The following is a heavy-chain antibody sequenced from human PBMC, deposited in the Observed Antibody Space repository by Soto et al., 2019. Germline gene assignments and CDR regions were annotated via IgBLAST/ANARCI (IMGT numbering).Heavy chain of an antibody. CDR1: GFSFSSAW. CDR2: IKSKVHGETT. Sequence: EAQLVESGGGLVKPGGSLRLSCAASGFSFSSAWMIWVRQAPGKGLEWGGRIKSKVHGETTDYAAPVKGRFTISRDDSKNTVFLQMNSLETEDTAVYYCTTGVDGYNPFDYWGQGTLVTVSS. D-gene: IGHD5-12*01. CDR3: TTGVDGYNPFDY. J-gene: IGHJ4*02. V-gene: IGHV3-15*07.